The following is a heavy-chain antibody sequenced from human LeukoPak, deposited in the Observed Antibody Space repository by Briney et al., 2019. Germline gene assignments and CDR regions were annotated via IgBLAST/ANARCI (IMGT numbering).Heavy chain of an antibody. D-gene: IGHD5-12*01. V-gene: IGHV4-34*01. Sequence: SETLTLTCAVYGGSYSGYYWSWVRQPPGKELEWIGEINHSGSSNYNPSLKSRVTISVDTSKNQFSLKLSSVTAADTAVYYCARAPRWGRGYSGYNQGTTFDYWGQGTLVTVSS. J-gene: IGHJ4*02. CDR1: GGSYSGYY. CDR3: ARAPRWGRGYSGYNQGTTFDY. CDR2: INHSGSS.